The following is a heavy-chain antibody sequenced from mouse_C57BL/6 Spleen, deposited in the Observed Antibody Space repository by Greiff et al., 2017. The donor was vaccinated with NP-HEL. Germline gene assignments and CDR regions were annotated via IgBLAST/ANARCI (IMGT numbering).Heavy chain of an antibody. J-gene: IGHJ4*01. Sequence: EVKLVESEGGLVQPGSSMKLSCTASGFTFSDYYMAWVRQVPEKGLEWVANINYDGSSTYYLDSLKSRFIISRDNAKNILYLQMSSLKSEDTATYYCARGPYDGYYDYAMDYWGQGTSVTVSS. V-gene: IGHV5-16*01. CDR3: ARGPYDGYYDYAMDY. D-gene: IGHD2-3*01. CDR2: INYDGSST. CDR1: GFTFSDYY.